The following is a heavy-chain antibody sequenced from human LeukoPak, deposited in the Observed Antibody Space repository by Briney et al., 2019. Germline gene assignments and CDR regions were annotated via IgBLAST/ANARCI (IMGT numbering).Heavy chain of an antibody. D-gene: IGHD6-19*01. CDR3: ARHSSGWYYFDY. CDR2: IYWDDDK. Sequence: ESGPTLVNPTQTLTLTCTFSGFSLSTSGVGVDWIRQPPGKALEWLALIYWDDDKRYSPSLKSRLTITKDTSKNQVVLTMTNMDPVDTATYYCARHSSGWYYFDYWGQGTLVTVSS. J-gene: IGHJ4*02. V-gene: IGHV2-5*02. CDR1: GFSLSTSGVG.